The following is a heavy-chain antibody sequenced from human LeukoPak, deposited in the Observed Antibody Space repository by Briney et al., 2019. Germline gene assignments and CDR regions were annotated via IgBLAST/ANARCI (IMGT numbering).Heavy chain of an antibody. CDR2: IKQDGSEK. Sequence: GGSLRLSCAASGFTYSSYWMSWVRQAPGKGLEWVANIKQDGSEKYYVDSVKGRFTISRDNAKNSLYLQMNSLRAEDTAVYYCARVYRDTVNNYYYYYGMDVWGQGTTVTVSS. CDR1: GFTYSSYW. V-gene: IGHV3-7*01. D-gene: IGHD4-17*01. CDR3: ARVYRDTVNNYYYYYGMDV. J-gene: IGHJ6*02.